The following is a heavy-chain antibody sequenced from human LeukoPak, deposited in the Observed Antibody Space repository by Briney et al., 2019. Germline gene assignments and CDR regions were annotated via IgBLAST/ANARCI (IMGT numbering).Heavy chain of an antibody. J-gene: IGHJ4*02. Sequence: KSGGSLRLSCAASGFTVSSNYMSWVRQAPGKGLEWVSVIYRGGRTYYADSVKGRFTISRDNSTNTLYLQMNSLRAEDTAVYYCAADYGEYEDYWGQGTLVTVSS. V-gene: IGHV3-66*01. CDR3: AADYGEYEDY. D-gene: IGHD4-17*01. CDR2: IYRGGRT. CDR1: GFTVSSNY.